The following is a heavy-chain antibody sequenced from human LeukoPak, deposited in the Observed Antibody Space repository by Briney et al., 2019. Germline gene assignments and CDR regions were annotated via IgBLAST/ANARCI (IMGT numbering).Heavy chain of an antibody. CDR2: ISFDGTXK. CDR3: ARDGGRATIVRGIIIMSVGDF. CDR1: GFAFSNYG. Sequence: GRSLRLSCAASGFAFSNYGMHWVRQAPGXXLEWVAVISFDGTXKYYADSLKGRFTISRDNSKNPVYLQMNSLRPEDTAVYYCARDGGRATIVRGIIIMSVGDFWGQGALVTVST. V-gene: IGHV3-30*03. J-gene: IGHJ4*02. D-gene: IGHD3-10*01.